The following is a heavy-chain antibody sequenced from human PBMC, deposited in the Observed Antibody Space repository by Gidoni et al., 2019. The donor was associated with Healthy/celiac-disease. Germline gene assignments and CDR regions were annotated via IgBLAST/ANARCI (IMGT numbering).Heavy chain of an antibody. D-gene: IGHD5-18*01. CDR1: GYPFTGYS. CDR2: TNPNSGVT. V-gene: IGHV1-2*04. CDR3: ARDEADRAGPRCAYYYGMDV. J-gene: IGHJ6*02. Sequence: QVQLVQSGAEVKKPGASGKVSCKASGYPFTGYSLHWVRQAPGQGVEWLGWTNPNSGVTNYAQKFQVWVTMPRDTPISTAYMELIRLRSDDTAVYYCARDEADRAGPRCAYYYGMDVWGQGTTVTVSS.